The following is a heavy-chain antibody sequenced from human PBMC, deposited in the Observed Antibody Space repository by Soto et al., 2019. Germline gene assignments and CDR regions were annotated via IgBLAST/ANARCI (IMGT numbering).Heavy chain of an antibody. J-gene: IGHJ6*02. V-gene: IGHV5-51*01. D-gene: IGHD6-13*01. Sequence: ESLKISCTGSGYSFTSYWIGWVRQMPGKGLEWMGIIYPGDSDTRYSPSFQGQVTISADKSISTAYLQWSSLKASDTALYYCARTSAAGKYYYGMDVWGQGTTVTVSS. CDR3: ARTSAAGKYYYGMDV. CDR1: GYSFTSYW. CDR2: IYPGDSDT.